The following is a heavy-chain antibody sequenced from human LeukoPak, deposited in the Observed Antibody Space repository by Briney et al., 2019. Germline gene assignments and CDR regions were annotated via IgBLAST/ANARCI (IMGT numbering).Heavy chain of an antibody. V-gene: IGHV4-34*01. CDR2: INHSGST. J-gene: IGHJ6*03. D-gene: IGHD5-24*01. CDR3: AGGARLRRVRRWHYYYYYYMDV. Sequence: SETLSLTCAVYGGSFSGYYWSWIRQPPGKGLEWIGEINHSGSTNYNPSLKSRVTISVDTSKNQFSLKLSSVTAADTAVYYCAGGARLRRVRRWHYYYYYYMDVWGKGTTVTVSS. CDR1: GGSFSGYY.